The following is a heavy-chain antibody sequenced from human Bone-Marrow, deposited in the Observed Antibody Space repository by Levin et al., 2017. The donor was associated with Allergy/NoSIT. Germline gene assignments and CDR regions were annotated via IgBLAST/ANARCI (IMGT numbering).Heavy chain of an antibody. J-gene: IGHJ4*02. CDR2: IWYDGSNK. CDR3: ARDWGRDGYNSVDY. Sequence: LSLTCAASGFTFSSYGMHWVRQAPGKGLEWVAVIWYDGSNKYYADSVKGRFTISRDNSKNTLYLQMNSLRAEDTAVYYCARDWGRDGYNSVDYWGQGTLVTVSS. D-gene: IGHD5-24*01. CDR1: GFTFSSYG. V-gene: IGHV3-33*01.